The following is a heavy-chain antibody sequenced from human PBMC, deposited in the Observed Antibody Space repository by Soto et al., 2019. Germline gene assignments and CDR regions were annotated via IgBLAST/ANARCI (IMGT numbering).Heavy chain of an antibody. Sequence: QVQLVQSGAEVKKPGSSVKVSCKASGGTFSSYTISWVRQAPGQGLEWMVRIIPIHGIANYAQKVQGRVTITADKSTSTAYMELSSLRSEDTAVYYCARAHGSGSYYWFDPWGQGTLVTVSS. CDR3: ARAHGSGSYYWFDP. CDR1: GGTFSSYT. CDR2: IIPIHGIA. J-gene: IGHJ5*02. D-gene: IGHD3-10*01. V-gene: IGHV1-69*02.